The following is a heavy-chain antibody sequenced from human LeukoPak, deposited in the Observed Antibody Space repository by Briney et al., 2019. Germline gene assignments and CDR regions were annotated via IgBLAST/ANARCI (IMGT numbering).Heavy chain of an antibody. CDR1: GYTFRSYD. J-gene: IGHJ3*02. V-gene: IGHV1-8*01. CDR3: VRGDLPTTVLNDPFNI. CDR2: MNPNSGNT. D-gene: IGHD4-11*01. Sequence: ASVKVSRKASGYTFRSYDINWVRQAPGQGLEWLGWMNPNSGNTGYAPKFQGRVTMTRVTSINTPYMELTSLRSEDTAVYFCVRGDLPTTVLNDPFNIWGQGTMVTVSS.